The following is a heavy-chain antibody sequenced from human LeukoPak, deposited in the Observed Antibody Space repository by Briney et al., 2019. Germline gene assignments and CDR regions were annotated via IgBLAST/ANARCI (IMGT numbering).Heavy chain of an antibody. J-gene: IGHJ4*02. CDR2: ISGSGGST. CDR1: GFTFSSYV. CDR3: AKAMCSGGTCYDY. D-gene: IGHD2-15*01. V-gene: IGHV3-23*01. Sequence: GGSLRLSCAASGFTFSSYVMTWVRQAPGKGLEWVSAISGSGGSTYYADSVKGRFTISRDNSKNTLYLQMNSLRAEDTAVYYCAKAMCSGGTCYDYWGQGTLVTVSS.